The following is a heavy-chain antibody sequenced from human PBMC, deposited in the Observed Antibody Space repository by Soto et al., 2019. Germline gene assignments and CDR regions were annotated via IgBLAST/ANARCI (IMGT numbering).Heavy chain of an antibody. CDR1: GASISSYY. D-gene: IGHD2-2*01. CDR2: IYYSGST. J-gene: IGHJ3*02. CDR3: AREGSSTSDAFDI. Sequence: ECLSLTWAVSGASISSYYWSWIRQPPGKGLEWIGYIYYSGSTNYNPSLKSRVTISVDTSKNQFSLKLSSVTAADKAVYYCAREGSSTSDAFDIWGQGTMVTVSS. V-gene: IGHV4-59*01.